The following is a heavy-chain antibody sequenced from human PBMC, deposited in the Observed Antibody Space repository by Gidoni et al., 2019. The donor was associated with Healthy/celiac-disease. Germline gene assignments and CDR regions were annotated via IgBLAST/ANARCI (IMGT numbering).Heavy chain of an antibody. J-gene: IGHJ4*02. V-gene: IGHV4-30-4*01. Sequence: QVQLQESGPGLVKPSQTLSLTCTVSGGSISSGDYYWSWIRQPPGKGLEWIGYIYYSGSTYYNPSLKSRVTISVDTSKNQFSLKLSSVTAADTAVYYCAREPVKYYYDSSGYYWGQGTLVTVSS. CDR3: AREPVKYYYDSSGYY. CDR2: IYYSGST. CDR1: GGSISSGDYY. D-gene: IGHD3-22*01.